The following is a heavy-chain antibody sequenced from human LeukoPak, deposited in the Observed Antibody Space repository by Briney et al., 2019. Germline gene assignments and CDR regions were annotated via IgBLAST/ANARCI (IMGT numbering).Heavy chain of an antibody. J-gene: IGHJ3*02. CDR3: ARDDTAMVIGDAFDI. D-gene: IGHD5-18*01. V-gene: IGHV1-69*10. CDR1: GGTFSSYA. Sequence: GASVKVSCKASGGTFSSYAISWVRQAPGQGLEWMGRIIPILGIANYAQKFQGRVTITADKSTSTAYMELSSLRSEDTAVYYCARDDTAMVIGDAFDIWGQGTMVTVSS. CDR2: IIPILGIA.